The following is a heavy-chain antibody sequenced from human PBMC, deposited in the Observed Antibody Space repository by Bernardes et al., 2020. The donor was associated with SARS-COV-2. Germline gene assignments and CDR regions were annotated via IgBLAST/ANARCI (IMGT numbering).Heavy chain of an antibody. V-gene: IGHV1-18*04. CDR3: AREMEWFGELVSTTDY. J-gene: IGHJ4*02. CDR2: INPYNGNT. D-gene: IGHD3-10*01. CDR1: GYTFTSYG. Sequence: ASVKVSCKASGYTFTSYGISWVRQAPGQGLEWMGWINPYNGNTNYAQKLRGRVTMTADTSTSTAYMELRSLRSDDTAVYYCAREMEWFGELVSTTDYWGQGTLVTVSS.